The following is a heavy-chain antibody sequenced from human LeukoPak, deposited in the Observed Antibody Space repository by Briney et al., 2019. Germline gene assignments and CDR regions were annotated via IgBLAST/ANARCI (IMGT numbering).Heavy chain of an antibody. J-gene: IGHJ3*02. V-gene: IGHV1-18*01. Sequence: GASVKVSCKASGYTFTSYGISWVRQAPGQGLEWMGWISAYNGNTNYAQKLQGRVTMTTDTSTSTAYMELRSLRSDDTAVYYRARDGGYASLWAFDIWGQGTMVTVSS. CDR1: GYTFTSYG. CDR3: ARDGGYASLWAFDI. CDR2: ISAYNGNT. D-gene: IGHD5-12*01.